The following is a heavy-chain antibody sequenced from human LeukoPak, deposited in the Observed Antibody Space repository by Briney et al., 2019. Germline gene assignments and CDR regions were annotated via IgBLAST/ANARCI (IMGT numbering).Heavy chain of an antibody. D-gene: IGHD3-10*01. CDR1: GGTFSSYA. CDR3: ARDIMVRGVIRVPYYYYYGMDV. CDR2: IIPIFGTA. Sequence: ASVKVSCKASGGTFSSYAISWVRQAPGQGLERMGGIIPIFGTANYAQKFQGRVTITADESTSTAYMELSSLRFEDTAVYYCARDIMVRGVIRVPYYYYYGMDVWGQGTTVTVSS. J-gene: IGHJ6*02. V-gene: IGHV1-69*13.